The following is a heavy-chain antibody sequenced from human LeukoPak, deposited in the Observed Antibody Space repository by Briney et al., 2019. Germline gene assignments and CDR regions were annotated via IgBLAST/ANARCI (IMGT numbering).Heavy chain of an antibody. V-gene: IGHV4-34*01. CDR1: GGAFSGYY. J-gene: IGHJ5*02. CDR3: ARGRIRVRGVIPQSGWFDP. D-gene: IGHD3-10*01. Sequence: LSQTLSLTCAVYGGAFSGYYWSWIRQPPGKGLEWIGEINHSGSTNYNPSLKSRVTLSVDTSKNQFSLKLSSVPAADTAVYYCARGRIRVRGVIPQSGWFDPWGQGTLVTVSS. CDR2: INHSGST.